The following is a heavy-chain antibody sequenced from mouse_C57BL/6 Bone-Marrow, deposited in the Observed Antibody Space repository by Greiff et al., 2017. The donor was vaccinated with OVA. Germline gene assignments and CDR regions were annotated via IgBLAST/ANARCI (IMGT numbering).Heavy chain of an antibody. CDR1: GFTFTDYY. J-gene: IGHJ2*01. V-gene: IGHV7-3*01. CDR2: IRNKANGYTT. CDR3: ARYILSYFDY. D-gene: IGHD6-1*01. Sequence: VQLKESGGGLVQPGGSLSLSCAASGFTFTDYYMSWVRQPPGKALEWLGFIRNKANGYTTEYSASVKGRFTISRDNSQSILYLQMNALRAEDSATYYCARYILSYFDYWGQGTTLTVSS.